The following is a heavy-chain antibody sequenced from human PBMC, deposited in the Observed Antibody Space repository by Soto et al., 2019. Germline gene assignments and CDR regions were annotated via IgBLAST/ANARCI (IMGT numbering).Heavy chain of an antibody. CDR2: ITSGGTT. CDR3: AKERLGRGFDY. D-gene: IGHD1-26*01. J-gene: IGHJ4*02. V-gene: IGHV3-23*01. Sequence: EVQLLESGGDLVQPGGSLRLSCAASGFTFSNYAMGWVRQAPGKGLEWLSTITSGGTTYYADSVKGRFTISRDNSKNTVDLQMNSLRADDTAVYYCAKERLGRGFDYWGQGTLVTVSS. CDR1: GFTFSNYA.